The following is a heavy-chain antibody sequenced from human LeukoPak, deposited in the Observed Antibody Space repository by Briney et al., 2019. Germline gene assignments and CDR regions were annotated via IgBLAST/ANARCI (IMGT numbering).Heavy chain of an antibody. Sequence: SETLSLTCTVSGGSISSGDYYWSWIRQSPGKGLEWIGYIYHSRSTYYNPSLKSRVTISVDTSKNQFSLKLSSVTAADTAVYYCVRDDGRKIQPLSIGYYYGMDVWGQGTTVTVSS. V-gene: IGHV4-30-4*01. CDR2: IYHSRST. CDR3: VRDDGRKIQPLSIGYYYGMDV. D-gene: IGHD5-18*01. CDR1: GGSISSGDYY. J-gene: IGHJ6*02.